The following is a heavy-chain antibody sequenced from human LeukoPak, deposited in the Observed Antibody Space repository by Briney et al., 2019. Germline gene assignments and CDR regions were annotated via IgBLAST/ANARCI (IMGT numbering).Heavy chain of an antibody. CDR1: GFTFSYYG. CDR2: ISGSGGTT. V-gene: IGHV3-23*01. D-gene: IGHD6-25*01. J-gene: IGHJ6*03. Sequence: GGSLRLSCGASGFTFSYYGMSWVRQAPGKGLEWVSTISGSGGTTYYADSVKGRFTISRDNSKDTLYLQMNSLRAEDTAVYYCAKCPEQRYYYYYYMDVWGKGTTVTISS. CDR3: AKCPEQRYYYYYYMDV.